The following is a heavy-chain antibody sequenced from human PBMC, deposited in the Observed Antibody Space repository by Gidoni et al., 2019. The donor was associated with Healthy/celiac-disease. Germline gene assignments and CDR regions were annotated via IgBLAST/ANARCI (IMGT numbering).Heavy chain of an antibody. Sequence: QVQLQESGPGLVKPSETLSLTCTVSGGSISSYYWSWIRHPPGKGLEWIGYIYYSGSTNYNPSLKSRVTISGDTSKNQFSLKLSSVTAADTAVYYCARDGSSGSDNWFDPWGQGTLVTVSS. V-gene: IGHV4-59*01. D-gene: IGHD6-19*01. J-gene: IGHJ5*02. CDR3: ARDGSSGSDNWFDP. CDR2: IYYSGST. CDR1: GGSISSYY.